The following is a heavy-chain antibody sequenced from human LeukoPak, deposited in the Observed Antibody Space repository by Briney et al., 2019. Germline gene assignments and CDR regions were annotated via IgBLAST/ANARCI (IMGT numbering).Heavy chain of an antibody. Sequence: GGSLRLSCAASKFTFSDYYMAWIRQAPGKGLEWVAVVASDEKTIFYADSLKGRFTISRDNSKNTVYLQMNSLRDEDTAVYYCARERQGGTTPFDYWGQGSLVSVSS. CDR2: VASDEKTI. CDR1: KFTFSDYY. D-gene: IGHD1-7*01. J-gene: IGHJ4*02. CDR3: ARERQGGTTPFDY. V-gene: IGHV3-30*03.